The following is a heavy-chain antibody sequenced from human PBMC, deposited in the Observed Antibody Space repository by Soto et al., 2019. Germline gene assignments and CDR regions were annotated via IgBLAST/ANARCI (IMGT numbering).Heavy chain of an antibody. CDR1: GFTVRNYE. CDR2: INYSGSNI. Sequence: LRLSCAGSGFTVRNYEMFWVRQAPWKGLEWVSKINYSGSNIYYSKSVKGRFTISRDNAKNSLYLQMNSLTDEDTAIYFCASEALCGADCYFFEYWGPGTLVTVSS. CDR3: ASEALCGADCYFFEY. V-gene: IGHV3-48*03. J-gene: IGHJ4*02. D-gene: IGHD2-21*02.